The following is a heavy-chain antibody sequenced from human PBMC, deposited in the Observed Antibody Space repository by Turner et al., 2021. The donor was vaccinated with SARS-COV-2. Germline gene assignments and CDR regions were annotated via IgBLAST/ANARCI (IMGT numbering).Heavy chain of an antibody. J-gene: IGHJ4*02. CDR1: GFTFDDYA. CDR3: ASHGAHPGFDY. Sequence: EVQLVESGGGLVQPGRSLRLSCAASGFTFDDYAMHWVRQAPGKGLEWVSGISWNSGTIGYADSVKGRFTISRDNAKNTLYLQMNSLRAEDTAVYYCASHGAHPGFDYWGQGTLVTVSS. D-gene: IGHD3-16*01. CDR2: ISWNSGTI. V-gene: IGHV3-9*01.